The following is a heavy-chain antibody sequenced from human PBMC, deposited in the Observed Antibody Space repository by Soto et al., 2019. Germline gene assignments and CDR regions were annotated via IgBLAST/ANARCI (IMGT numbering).Heavy chain of an antibody. CDR2: MDYGGIT. Sequence: QLQLQESGPGLVKPSETLPLTCTVSGGSISSGTYYWGWIRQSPGKGLEWIGYMDYGGITYYNQSLKSRVTMSIDTSNNHFSLKLSSVTAADTAVYYCARQTQPYCSGGSCYALHYFDFWGQGTLVTVSS. CDR3: ARQTQPYCSGGSCYALHYFDF. CDR1: GGSISSGTYY. J-gene: IGHJ4*02. V-gene: IGHV4-39*01. D-gene: IGHD2-15*01.